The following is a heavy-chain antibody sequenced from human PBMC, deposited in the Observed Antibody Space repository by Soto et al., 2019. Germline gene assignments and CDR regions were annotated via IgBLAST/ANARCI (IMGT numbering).Heavy chain of an antibody. J-gene: IGHJ4*02. Sequence: EVQVVESGGGLVKPGRSLRLSCAASGFRLSDAWVHWVRQAPGKGLQWVGRIKRDADGGTTDYAAPVKGRFIISRDDSKNTLFLHMNSLISDDTGVYYCVTDEVPQWGQGTLVTVSP. CDR2: IKRDADGGTT. CDR1: GFRLSDAW. V-gene: IGHV3-15*07. CDR3: VTDEVPQ.